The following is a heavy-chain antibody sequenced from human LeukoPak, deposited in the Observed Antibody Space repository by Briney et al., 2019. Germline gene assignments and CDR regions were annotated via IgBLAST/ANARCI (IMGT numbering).Heavy chain of an antibody. CDR1: GFTFNNYG. D-gene: IGHD3-16*01. V-gene: IGHV3-33*01. J-gene: IGHJ3*01. Sequence: GRSLRLSCAASGFTFNNYGMHWVRQTPGRGLEWVALLWYDGTNENYADSVKGRFTISRDNSKNTMYLQMNNLRAEDTAVYYCARRGTPNAFDLWGQGTMVTVSS. CDR3: ARRGTPNAFDL. CDR2: LWYDGTNE.